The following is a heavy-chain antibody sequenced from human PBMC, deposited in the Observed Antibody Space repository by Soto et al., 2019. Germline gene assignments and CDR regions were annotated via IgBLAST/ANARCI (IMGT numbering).Heavy chain of an antibody. D-gene: IGHD6-13*01. V-gene: IGHV4-34*01. CDR3: ARNWYGIAAASRLNYNWFDP. Sequence: PSETLSLTCAVYGGSFSGYYWSWIRQPPGKGLEWIGEIDHSGSTNYNPSLKSRVTISVDTSKNQFSLKLSSVTAADTAVYYCARNWYGIAAASRLNYNWFDPWGQGTLVNVSS. J-gene: IGHJ5*02. CDR1: GGSFSGYY. CDR2: IDHSGST.